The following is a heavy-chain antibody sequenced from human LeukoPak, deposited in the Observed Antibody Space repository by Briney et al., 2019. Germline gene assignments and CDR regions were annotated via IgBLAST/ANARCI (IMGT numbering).Heavy chain of an antibody. Sequence: PGRSLRLSCAASGFTFSSYGMHWVRQAPGKGLEWVAVISYDGSNKYYADSVKGRSTISRDNSKNTLYLQMNSLRAEDTAVYYCATSSGWYFVYWGQGTLVTVSS. CDR2: ISYDGSNK. J-gene: IGHJ4*02. D-gene: IGHD6-19*01. CDR3: ATSSGWYFVY. V-gene: IGHV3-30*03. CDR1: GFTFSSYG.